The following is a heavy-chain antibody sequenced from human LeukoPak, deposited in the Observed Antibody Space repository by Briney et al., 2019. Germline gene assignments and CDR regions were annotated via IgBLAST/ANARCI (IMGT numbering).Heavy chain of an antibody. Sequence: GGSLRLSCGASGFTFNTHGMHWVRQAPGKGLEWVAVIWYDGSIKYYSDSVKGRFTISRDNSKNTLYLQINSLRAEDTAVYYCVRISCTGSRCKPYSYYDMDVWGQGTTVTVSS. J-gene: IGHJ6*02. CDR3: VRISCTGSRCKPYSYYDMDV. CDR1: GFTFNTHG. V-gene: IGHV3-33*01. CDR2: IWYDGSIK. D-gene: IGHD2-15*01.